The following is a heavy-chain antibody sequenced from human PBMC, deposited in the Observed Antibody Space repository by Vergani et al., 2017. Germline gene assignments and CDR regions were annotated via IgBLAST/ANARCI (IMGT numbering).Heavy chain of an antibody. D-gene: IGHD3-10*01. V-gene: IGHV4-59*01. CDR1: GGSISSYY. J-gene: IGHJ4*02. CDR2: IYYSGST. Sequence: QVQLQESGPGLVKPSQTLSLTCTVSGGSISSYYWSWIRQPPGKGLEWIGYIYYSGSTNYNPSLKSRVTISVDTSKNQFSLKLSSVTAAGTAVYYCARTSIGYLDYWGQGTLVTVSS. CDR3: ARTSIGYLDY.